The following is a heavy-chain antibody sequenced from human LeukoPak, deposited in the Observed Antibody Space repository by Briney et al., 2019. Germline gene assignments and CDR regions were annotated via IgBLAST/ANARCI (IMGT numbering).Heavy chain of an antibody. J-gene: IGHJ4*02. Sequence: SETLSLTCTVSGGFISTYYWSWIRQPPGKGLEWIGYIYYSGTTNYNPSLKSRVTMSVDTSKNQFSLKLRSVTAADTAVYYCAKSYDSSGYYLVFGSWGQGTLVTVSS. CDR2: IYYSGTT. D-gene: IGHD3-22*01. CDR1: GGFISTYY. CDR3: AKSYDSSGYYLVFGS. V-gene: IGHV4-59*08.